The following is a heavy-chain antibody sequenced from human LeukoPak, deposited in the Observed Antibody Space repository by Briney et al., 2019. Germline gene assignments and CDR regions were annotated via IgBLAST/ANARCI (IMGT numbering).Heavy chain of an antibody. V-gene: IGHV1-69*04. J-gene: IGHJ4*02. Sequence: SVKVSCKASGGTFSSYAISWVRQAPGQGLEWMGRIIPILGIANYAQKFQGRVTITADKATSTAYMELSSLRSEDTAVYYCARAYSSGWFDYWGQGTLVTVSS. CDR3: ARAYSSGWFDY. CDR2: IIPILGIA. D-gene: IGHD6-19*01. CDR1: GGTFSSYA.